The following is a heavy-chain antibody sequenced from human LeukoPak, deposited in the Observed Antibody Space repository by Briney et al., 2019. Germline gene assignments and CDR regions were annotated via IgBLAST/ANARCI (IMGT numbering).Heavy chain of an antibody. J-gene: IGHJ4*02. CDR2: IYHSGST. D-gene: IGHD3-10*01. Sequence: PSETLSLTCAVSGGSISISNWWGWVRQPPGKGLEWIGEIYHSGSTNYNPSLKSRVTISVDKYKNQFSLKLSSVTSADTAVYYCSATYGSGSYYFDYRGPGTLVTVSS. V-gene: IGHV4-4*02. CDR1: GGSISISNW. CDR3: SATYGSGSYYFDY.